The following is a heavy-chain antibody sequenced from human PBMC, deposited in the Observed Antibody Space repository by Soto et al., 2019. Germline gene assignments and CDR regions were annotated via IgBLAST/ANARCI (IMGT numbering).Heavy chain of an antibody. CDR3: ARDLSPQGYRSKSRYYYGMDV. D-gene: IGHD6-13*01. J-gene: IGHJ6*02. Sequence: QVQLVESGGGVVQPGRSLRLSCAASGFTFSSYAMHWVRQAPGKGLEWVAVISYDGSNKYYADSVKGRFTISRDNSKNTLYLQMNSLRAEDTAVYYCARDLSPQGYRSKSRYYYGMDVWGQGPTVTVSS. CDR2: ISYDGSNK. CDR1: GFTFSSYA. V-gene: IGHV3-30-3*01.